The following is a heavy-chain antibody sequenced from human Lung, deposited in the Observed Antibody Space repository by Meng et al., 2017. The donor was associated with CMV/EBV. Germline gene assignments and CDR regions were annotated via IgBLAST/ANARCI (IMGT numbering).Heavy chain of an antibody. CDR3: ARDWEYIDRSDGIDI. J-gene: IGHJ3*02. CDR2: VGGCDGDT. V-gene: IGHV1-18*01. D-gene: IGHD3-9*01. Sequence: ASVXVSXKASGYTFSRYGISWVRQAPGQGLEWLGWVGGCDGDTNYALEFRGRVTMTTDTVTNTAYMELRSLTSDDTAVYCCARDWEYIDRSDGIDIWGHGXMVTVSS. CDR1: GYTFSRYG.